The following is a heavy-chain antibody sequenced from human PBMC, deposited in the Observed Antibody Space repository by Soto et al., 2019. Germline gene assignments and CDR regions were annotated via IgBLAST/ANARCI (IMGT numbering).Heavy chain of an antibody. J-gene: IGHJ2*01. V-gene: IGHV3-23*01. CDR2: ISGSGWQT. Sequence: EVRIMESGGGFLQPGGSQRLSCVASGFTFNSYVMSWVRQTPEKGLEWVSAISGSGWQTYYAQSVQGRFTISRDNSKSTVYLHMNSLRAEDSGXXXXXXXXYFDVSGGCANFWGRGTLVTVSS. D-gene: IGHD3-9*01. CDR1: GFTFNSYV. CDR3: XXXXYFDVSGGCANF.